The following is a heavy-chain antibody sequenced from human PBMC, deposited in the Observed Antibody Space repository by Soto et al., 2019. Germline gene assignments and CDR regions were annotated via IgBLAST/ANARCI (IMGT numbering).Heavy chain of an antibody. V-gene: IGHV3-23*01. J-gene: IGHJ4*02. CDR2: ISGSGGST. CDR3: AKAAVECPSRGETTWFDY. D-gene: IGHD4-17*01. Sequence: EVQLLESGGGLVQPGGSLRLSCAASGFTFSSYAMSWVRQAPGKGLEWVSAISGSGGSTYYADSVKGRFTISRDNSKNPLYLQMNSMSAEDTAVYYCAKAAVECPSRGETTWFDYWGQGTLVTVSS. CDR1: GFTFSSYA.